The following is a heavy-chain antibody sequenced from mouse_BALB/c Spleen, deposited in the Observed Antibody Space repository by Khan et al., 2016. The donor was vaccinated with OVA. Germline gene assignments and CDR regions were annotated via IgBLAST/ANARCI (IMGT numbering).Heavy chain of an antibody. CDR3: ARVGYNGTMDC. V-gene: IGHV9-3-1*01. CDR2: INTYTGEP. D-gene: IGHD2-14*01. Sequence: QIQLVQSGPELKKPGETVQISCKASGFTFTNYGMNWVKQALGKGLKWMGWINTYTGEPTFADDFKGRFAFSLETSASTAYLQINSLKNEDTATYVCARVGYNGTMDCWGQGTSVTVSS. CDR1: GFTFTNYG. J-gene: IGHJ4*01.